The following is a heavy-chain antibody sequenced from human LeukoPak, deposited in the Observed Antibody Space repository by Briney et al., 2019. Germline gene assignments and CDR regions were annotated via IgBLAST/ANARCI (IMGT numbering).Heavy chain of an antibody. D-gene: IGHD6-13*01. J-gene: IGHJ5*02. CDR3: ARATLGYSSSWLGDPVNWFDP. Sequence: PSETLSLTCIVSGSSVSTFYWSWLRQSPGTGLEWIGFVHDTGSTAYNPSLKSRVTISLETSKNQLSLMLSSVTAADTAVYYCARATLGYSSSWLGDPVNWFDPWGQGTLVTVSS. CDR2: VHDTGST. V-gene: IGHV4-59*02. CDR1: GSSVSTFY.